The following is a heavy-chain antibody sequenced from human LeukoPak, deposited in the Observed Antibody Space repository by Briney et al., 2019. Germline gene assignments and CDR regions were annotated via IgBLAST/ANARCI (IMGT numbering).Heavy chain of an antibody. Sequence: ASVKVSCKASGYTFTGYYMHWVRQAPGQGLEWMGWISPNSGGTNYAQKFQGRVTMTRDTSISTAYMELSRLRSDDTAVYYCARGARRRDWLPNDYWGQGTLVTVSS. J-gene: IGHJ4*02. V-gene: IGHV1-2*02. CDR1: GYTFTGYY. CDR3: ARGARRRDWLPNDY. CDR2: ISPNSGGT. D-gene: IGHD3-9*01.